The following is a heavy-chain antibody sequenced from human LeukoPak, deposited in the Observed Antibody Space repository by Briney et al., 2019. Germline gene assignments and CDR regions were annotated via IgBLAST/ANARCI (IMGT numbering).Heavy chain of an antibody. Sequence: PGGSLRLSCAASGFTFSSYAMSWVRQAPGKGLEWVSAISGSGGSTYYADSVKGRFTISRDNSKNTLHLQMNSLRAEDTAVYYCAKDGVGYYGSGSYTNWGQGTLVTVSS. D-gene: IGHD3-10*01. CDR2: ISGSGGST. CDR3: AKDGVGYYGSGSYTN. J-gene: IGHJ4*02. V-gene: IGHV3-23*01. CDR1: GFTFSSYA.